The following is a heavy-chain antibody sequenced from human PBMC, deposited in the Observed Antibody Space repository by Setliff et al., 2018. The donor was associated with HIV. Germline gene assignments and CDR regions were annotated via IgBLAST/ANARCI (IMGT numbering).Heavy chain of an antibody. CDR2: LASYNDDA. D-gene: IGHD6-13*01. V-gene: IGHV1-18*01. CDR3: ARDFSGQQLVGGWFDP. CDR1: GYTFTNYG. J-gene: IGHJ5*02. Sequence: ASVKVSCKASGYTFTNYGITWVRQAPGHGLEWMGWLASYNDDANYAQNLQGRVTMTTDKSTSTAYMELRSLRSDDTAVYYCARDFSGQQLVGGWFDPWGQGTLVTVSS.